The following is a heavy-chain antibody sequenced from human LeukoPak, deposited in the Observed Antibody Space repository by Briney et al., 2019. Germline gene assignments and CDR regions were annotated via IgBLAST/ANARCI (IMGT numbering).Heavy chain of an antibody. CDR3: ARDIYGGNPRTDH. CDR2: ISSSGDTI. J-gene: IGHJ4*02. Sequence: PGGSLRLSCAASGFTFNTYSMNWVRQAPGKGLAWISYISSSGDTIYYAESVQGRFTISRDNAKSSLYLQMNSLRDGDTGVYYCARDIYGGNPRTDHWGPGTLVTVSS. CDR1: GFTFNTYS. V-gene: IGHV3-48*02. D-gene: IGHD4-23*01.